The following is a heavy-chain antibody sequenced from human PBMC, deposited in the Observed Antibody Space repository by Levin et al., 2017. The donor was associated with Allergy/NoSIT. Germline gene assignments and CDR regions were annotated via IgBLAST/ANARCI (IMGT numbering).Heavy chain of an antibody. D-gene: IGHD3-10*01. J-gene: IGHJ5*02. Sequence: ASVKVSCKVSGYTLTELSMHWVRQAPGKGLEWMGGFDPEDGETIYAQKFQGRVTMTEDTSTDTAYMELSSLRSEDTAVYYCALKLGSYYGPLHRGNWFDPWGQGTLVTVSS. CDR3: ALKLGSYYGPLHRGNWFDP. CDR1: GYTLTELS. CDR2: FDPEDGET. V-gene: IGHV1-24*01.